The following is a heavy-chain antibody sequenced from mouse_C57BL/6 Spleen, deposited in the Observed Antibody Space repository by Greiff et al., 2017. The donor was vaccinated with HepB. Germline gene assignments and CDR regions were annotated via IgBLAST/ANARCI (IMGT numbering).Heavy chain of an antibody. CDR3: ARRSNYGVY. V-gene: IGHV1-61*01. J-gene: IGHJ3*01. Sequence: QVQLQQPGAELVRPGSSVKLSCKASGYTFTSYWMDWVKQRPGQGLEWIGNIYPSDSETHYNQKFKDKATLTVYKSSSHAYMQLSSLTSEDSAVYYCARRSNYGVYWGQGTLVTVSA. CDR2: IYPSDSET. D-gene: IGHD2-5*01. CDR1: GYTFTSYW.